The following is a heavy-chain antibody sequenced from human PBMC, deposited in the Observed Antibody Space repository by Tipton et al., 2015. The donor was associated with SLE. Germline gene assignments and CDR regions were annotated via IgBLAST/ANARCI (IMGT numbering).Heavy chain of an antibody. V-gene: IGHV4-31*03. J-gene: IGHJ4*02. CDR3: ARGGPRGFWVIAIQARYFDY. CDR1: GGSISSGSYY. D-gene: IGHD2-21*01. Sequence: TLSLTCTVSGGSISSGSYYWSWIRQHPGKGLEWIGYIYYSGSTYYNPSLKSRVTISVDTSKNQFSLKLSSVTAADTAVYYCARGGPRGFWVIAIQARYFDYWGQGTLVTVSS. CDR2: IYYSGST.